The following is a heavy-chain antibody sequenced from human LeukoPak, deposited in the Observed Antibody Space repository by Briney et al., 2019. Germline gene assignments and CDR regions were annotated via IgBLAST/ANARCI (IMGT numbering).Heavy chain of an antibody. Sequence: PGGSLRLSCAASGFTFSSYAMHWVHQAPGKGLEWVAVISYDGSNKYYADSVKGRFTISRDNSKNTLYLQMNSLRAEDTAVYYCARDPADYDILTGYSAFDYWGQGTLVTVSS. V-gene: IGHV3-30-3*01. D-gene: IGHD3-9*01. CDR2: ISYDGSNK. J-gene: IGHJ4*02. CDR1: GFTFSSYA. CDR3: ARDPADYDILTGYSAFDY.